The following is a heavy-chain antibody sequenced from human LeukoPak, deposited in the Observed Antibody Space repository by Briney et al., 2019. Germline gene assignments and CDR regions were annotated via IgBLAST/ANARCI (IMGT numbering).Heavy chain of an antibody. D-gene: IGHD5/OR15-5a*01. CDR1: RGSISGSIRSYY. V-gene: IGHV4-4*09. CDR3: ARIPLGYSVAYYFDY. CDR2: ISSSGST. Sequence: PSETLSLTCTVSRGSISGSIRSYYWSWLRQPPGKGLEWIGYISSSGSTNDNPSLRSRVTISVDTSKNQFFLNLSSVSAADTAVYYCARIPLGYSVAYYFDYWGQGTLVTVSP. J-gene: IGHJ4*02.